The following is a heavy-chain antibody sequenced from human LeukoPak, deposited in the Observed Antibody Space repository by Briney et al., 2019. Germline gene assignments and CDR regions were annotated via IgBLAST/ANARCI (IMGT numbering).Heavy chain of an antibody. CDR2: IYTSGST. CDR1: GGPISSYY. CDR3: ARDGGYSSDAFDI. Sequence: SETLSLTCTVSGGPISSYYWSWIRQPAGKGLEWIGRIYTSGSTNYNPSLKSRVTISVDKSKNQFSLKLSSVTAADTAVYYCARDGGYSSDAFDIWGQGTMVTVSS. D-gene: IGHD2-21*02. J-gene: IGHJ3*02. V-gene: IGHV4-4*07.